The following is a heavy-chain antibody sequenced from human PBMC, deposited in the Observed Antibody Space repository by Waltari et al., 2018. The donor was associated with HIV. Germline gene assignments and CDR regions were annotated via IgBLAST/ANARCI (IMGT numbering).Heavy chain of an antibody. Sequence: EVQLVESGGGLVKPGGSLRLVCAISGFRFSRYPMHWVRQAPGKGLEWVSSITAGSSYRNYADSVKGRFTISRDNAKNSLYLQMNSLRGEDTAVYYCARASHGTTPYFDNWGQGTLVTVSS. V-gene: IGHV3-21*01. D-gene: IGHD1-1*01. CDR3: ARASHGTTPYFDN. CDR1: GFRFSRYP. CDR2: ITAGSSYR. J-gene: IGHJ4*02.